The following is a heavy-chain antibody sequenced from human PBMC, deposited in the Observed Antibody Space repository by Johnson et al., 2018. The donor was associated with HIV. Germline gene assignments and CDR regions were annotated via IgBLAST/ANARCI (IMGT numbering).Heavy chain of an antibody. Sequence: VQLVESGGGVVQPGRSLRLSCAASGFTFSSYAMHWVRQAPGKGLEWVAVISYDGSNKYYADSVKGRFTISRDNSKNTLYLQMNSLRAEDTAVYYCAKDWAMAFDIWGQGTLVTVSS. D-gene: IGHD2-2*01. CDR3: AKDWAMAFDI. J-gene: IGHJ3*02. CDR1: GFTFSSYA. CDR2: ISYDGSNK. V-gene: IGHV3-30-3*01.